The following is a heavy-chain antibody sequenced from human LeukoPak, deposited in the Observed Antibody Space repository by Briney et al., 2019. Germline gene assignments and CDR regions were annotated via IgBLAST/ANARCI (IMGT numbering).Heavy chain of an antibody. J-gene: IGHJ4*02. CDR1: GFTFSSYA. Sequence: GGSLRLSCAASGFTFSSYAMSWVRQAPGKGLEWVSAISGSGGSTYYADSVKGRFTISRDNSKNTPYLQISSLRAEDTAVYYCAKDRDPYCSGGSCYSKPPGGLQTHYWGQGTLVTVSS. CDR2: ISGSGGST. V-gene: IGHV3-23*01. CDR3: AKDRDPYCSGGSCYSKPPGGLQTHY. D-gene: IGHD2-15*01.